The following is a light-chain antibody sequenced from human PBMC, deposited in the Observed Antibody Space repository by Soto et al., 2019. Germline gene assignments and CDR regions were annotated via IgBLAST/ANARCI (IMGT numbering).Light chain of an antibody. CDR2: GVS. CDR1: QSVKNN. Sequence: EIVMTQSPATLSVSPGERATLSCRASQSVKNNLAWYQQKPGQAPRLLIYGVSIRATGIPARFSGSGSGIEFTLTISSLQSEDFAIYYCQQYNNWPPWTFGQGTKVDIK. V-gene: IGKV3-15*01. J-gene: IGKJ1*01. CDR3: QQYNNWPPWT.